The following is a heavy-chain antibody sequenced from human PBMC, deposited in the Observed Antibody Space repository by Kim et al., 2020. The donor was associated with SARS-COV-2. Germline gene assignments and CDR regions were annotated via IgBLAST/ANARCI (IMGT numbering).Heavy chain of an antibody. J-gene: IGHJ5*02. Sequence: SETLSLTCTVSGGSISSSDYYWGWIRQPPGKGLEWIGSIYYSGSTYYNPSLKSRVTISVDTSKNQFSLNLKSGTAADTAVYYCARLQMRRITIFGLIENGNRFDPWGQGTLVTVAS. V-gene: IGHV4-39*01. CDR2: IYYSGST. D-gene: IGHD3-3*01. CDR3: ARLQMRRITIFGLIENGNRFDP. CDR1: GGSISSSDYY.